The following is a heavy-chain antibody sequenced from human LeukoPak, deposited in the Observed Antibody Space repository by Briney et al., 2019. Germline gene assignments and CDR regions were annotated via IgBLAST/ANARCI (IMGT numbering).Heavy chain of an antibody. J-gene: IGHJ3*02. D-gene: IGHD2-2*01. CDR1: GYTFTNYD. CDR2: ITPYNGDT. Sequence: ASVKVSCKASGYTFTNYDFRWVRQAPGQGLEWMGWITPYNGDTNYPQNLQGRVTLTTDTSTSTAYMELRSLRSDDTAVYYCAKHRSTRWAFDIWGQGTMVTVSS. CDR3: AKHRSTRWAFDI. V-gene: IGHV1-18*01.